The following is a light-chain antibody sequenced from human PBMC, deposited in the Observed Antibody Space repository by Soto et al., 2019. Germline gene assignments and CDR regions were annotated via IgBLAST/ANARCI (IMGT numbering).Light chain of an antibody. CDR3: QHYDFSSSLT. CDR1: QTVSSSC. CDR2: GVS. J-gene: IGKJ4*01. Sequence: EIVLTQSPGTLSLSPGERVTLSCRASQTVSSSCLAWYQQKPGQAPRLLMYGVSSRATGIPDRFSGSGSGTDFTLTISRLEPEDFAVYYCQHYDFSSSLTFGGGTNVEIK. V-gene: IGKV3-20*01.